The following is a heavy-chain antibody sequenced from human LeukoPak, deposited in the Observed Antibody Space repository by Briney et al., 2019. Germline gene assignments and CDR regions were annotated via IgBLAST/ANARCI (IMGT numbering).Heavy chain of an antibody. CDR3: ARDGGPTILWFGEATNGAFDI. CDR2: ISSSSSYI. V-gene: IGHV3-21*01. Sequence: PGGSLRLSCAASGFTFGSYSMNWVRQAPGKGLEWVSSISSSSSYIYYADSVKGRFTISRDNAKNSLYLQMNSLRAEDTAVYYCARDGGPTILWFGEATNGAFDIWGQGTMVTVSS. J-gene: IGHJ3*02. CDR1: GFTFGSYS. D-gene: IGHD3-10*01.